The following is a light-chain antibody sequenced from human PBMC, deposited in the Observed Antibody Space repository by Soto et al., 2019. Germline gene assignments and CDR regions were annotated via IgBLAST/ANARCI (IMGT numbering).Light chain of an antibody. CDR3: QQADSFPRT. CDR2: DTS. V-gene: IGKV3-15*01. J-gene: IGKJ5*01. Sequence: EVVLTQSPATLSVSPGEGVTLSCRASQGIGDTLAWYQHKPGQTPRLLIYDTSARATGVPARFSGSGSGTDFTLTISNLQPEDFATYYCQQADSFPRTFGQGTRLEIK. CDR1: QGIGDT.